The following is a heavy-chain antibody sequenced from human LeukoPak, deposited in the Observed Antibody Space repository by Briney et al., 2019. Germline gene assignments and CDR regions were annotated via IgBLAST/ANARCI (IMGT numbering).Heavy chain of an antibody. D-gene: IGHD3-22*01. CDR2: INPNSGDT. V-gene: IGHV1-2*02. CDR1: GYTFTGYY. J-gene: IGHJ4*02. CDR3: ARKNYYDTSGRFDC. Sequence: ASVKVSCKASGYTFTGYYLHWVRQAPGQGLKWMGWINPNSGDTKYAQKFQGRVTMTRDTSISTAYMEVRSDDTAVYYCARKNYYDTSGRFDCWGQGTLVTVSS.